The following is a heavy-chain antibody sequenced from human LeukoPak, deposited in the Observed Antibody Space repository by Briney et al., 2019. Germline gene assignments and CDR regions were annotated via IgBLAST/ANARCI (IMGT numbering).Heavy chain of an antibody. CDR1: GGSISSSNW. CDR2: IYHSGST. Sequence: PSGTLSLTCAVPGGSISSSNWWSWVRQPPGKGLEWIGEIYHSGSTNYNPSLKSRVTISVDKSKNQFSLKLSSVTAADTAVYYCASVNDYGDPLPRYMDVWGKGTAVTVSS. J-gene: IGHJ6*03. D-gene: IGHD4-17*01. CDR3: ASVNDYGDPLPRYMDV. V-gene: IGHV4-4*02.